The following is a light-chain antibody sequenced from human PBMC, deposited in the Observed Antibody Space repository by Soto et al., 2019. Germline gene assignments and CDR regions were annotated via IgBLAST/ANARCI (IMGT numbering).Light chain of an antibody. CDR2: AAS. V-gene: IGKV1-9*01. J-gene: IGKJ3*01. CDR1: QGFSRY. Sequence: DIQLTQSPSFLSASVGDRVTITCRASQGFSRYLAWYQQKPGKAPKLLISAASTLQSGVPSRFSGSGSGTEFTLTISSLQPEDFATYYCQQLNSYPPFGPGTKVHIK. CDR3: QQLNSYPP.